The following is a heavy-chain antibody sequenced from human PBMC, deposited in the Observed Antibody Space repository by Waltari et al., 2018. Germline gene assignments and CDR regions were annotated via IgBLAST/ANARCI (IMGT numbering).Heavy chain of an antibody. D-gene: IGHD5-12*01. V-gene: IGHV1-69-2*01. CDR1: GYTFTDYS. Sequence: EVQLVQSGAEVKKPGATVKISCKATGYTFTDYSMHWVQQAPGKGLEWMGRVDPEDGETIYAEKFQGRVTITADTSTDTAYMELSSLRSEDTAVYYCANSGYESFDYWGQGTLVTVSS. J-gene: IGHJ4*02. CDR2: VDPEDGET. CDR3: ANSGYESFDY.